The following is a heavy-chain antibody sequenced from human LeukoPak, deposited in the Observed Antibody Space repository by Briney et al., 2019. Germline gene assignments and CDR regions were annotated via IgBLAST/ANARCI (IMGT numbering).Heavy chain of an antibody. Sequence: GGSLRLSCVASGFIFSSYWMAWVRQAPGEGRECVANIKQDESEKNYVDSVQGRFTISRDNAKNSLFLQMNSLRVEDTAVYYCARDVAGSLDYWGQGTLVTVSS. J-gene: IGHJ4*02. CDR3: ARDVAGSLDY. D-gene: IGHD1-26*01. CDR1: GFIFSSYW. CDR2: IKQDESEK. V-gene: IGHV3-7*01.